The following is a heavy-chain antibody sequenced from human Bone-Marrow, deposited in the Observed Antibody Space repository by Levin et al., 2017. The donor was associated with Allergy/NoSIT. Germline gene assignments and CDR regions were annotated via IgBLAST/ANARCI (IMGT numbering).Heavy chain of an antibody. CDR3: ARGRRRIGSTVTWDYYYYYGMDV. D-gene: IGHD4-11*01. Sequence: LSQTLSLTCAVYGGSFSGYYWSWIRQPPGKGLEWIGEINHSGSTNYNPSLKSRVTISVDTSKNQFSLKLSSVTAADTAVYYCARGRRRIGSTVTWDYYYYYGMDVWGQGTTVTVSS. J-gene: IGHJ6*02. V-gene: IGHV4-34*01. CDR1: GGSFSGYY. CDR2: INHSGST.